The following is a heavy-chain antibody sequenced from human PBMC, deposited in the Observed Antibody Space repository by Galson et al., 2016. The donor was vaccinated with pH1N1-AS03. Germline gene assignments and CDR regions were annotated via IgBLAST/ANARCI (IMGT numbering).Heavy chain of an antibody. CDR3: ARGVLAGVDF. CDR1: GYTFTSND. D-gene: IGHD3-10*01. V-gene: IGHV1-8*01. CDR2: MNPNTGIT. Sequence: SVKVSCKASGYTFTSNDINWVRQATGQGLEWMGWMNPNTGITGYAQKFQGRVTMTRVISISTVYMELSSLRSEDTAAYFCARGVLAGVDFWGQGTLVTVSS. J-gene: IGHJ4*02.